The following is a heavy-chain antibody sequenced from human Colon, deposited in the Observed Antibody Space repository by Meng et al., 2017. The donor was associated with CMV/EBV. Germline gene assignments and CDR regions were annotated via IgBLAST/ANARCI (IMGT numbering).Heavy chain of an antibody. CDR2: IKEDGSGQ. CDR1: GFTFTTFW. V-gene: IGHV3-7*01. D-gene: IGHD3-9*01. J-gene: IGHJ6*02. CDR3: VRYDNSQYGMDV. Sequence: GESLKISCEASGFTFTTFWMTWVRQAPGKGLEWVANIKEDGSGQWYVDSVKGRFTISRDNVKKSVYLEMNSLRAEDTAVYYCVRYDNSQYGMDVWGQGTKVTVSS.